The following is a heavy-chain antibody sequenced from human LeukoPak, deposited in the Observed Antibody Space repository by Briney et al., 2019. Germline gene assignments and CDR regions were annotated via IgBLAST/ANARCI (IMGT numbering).Heavy chain of an antibody. V-gene: IGHV3-74*01. CDR3: ARDAVDTANAV. J-gene: IGHJ6*02. D-gene: IGHD5-18*01. CDR1: GFTFTTYW. Sequence: GGSLRLSCAASGFTFTTYWTHWVRQAPGKGLVWVPHINSDGSITSYADSVKGRFTISRDNAKNTLYLQMNSLRAEDTAVYYCARDAVDTANAVWGQGTTVTVSS. CDR2: INSDGSIT.